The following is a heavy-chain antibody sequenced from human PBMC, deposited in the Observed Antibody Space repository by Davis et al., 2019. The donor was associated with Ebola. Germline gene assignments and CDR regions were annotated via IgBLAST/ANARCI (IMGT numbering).Heavy chain of an antibody. J-gene: IGHJ3*02. D-gene: IGHD6-19*01. V-gene: IGHV3-23*01. CDR2: ISGSGSST. CDR3: AKGLSGWTARPDAFDI. CDR1: GFIFSSYA. Sequence: PGGSLRLSCAASGFIFSSYAMSWVRQAPGKGLEWVSAISGSGSSTYYADSVKGRFTISRDNSQNTLYLEMSRLRAEDTAEYYCAKGLSGWTARPDAFDIWGQGTMVTVSS.